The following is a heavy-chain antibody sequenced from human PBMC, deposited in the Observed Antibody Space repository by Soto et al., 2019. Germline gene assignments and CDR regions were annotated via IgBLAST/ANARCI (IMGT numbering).Heavy chain of an antibody. V-gene: IGHV1-69*13. D-gene: IGHD2-21*02. CDR1: GGTFSSYA. J-gene: IGHJ6*02. CDR3: ARVLSEYCGGDCPYYYYSGMDV. Sequence: SVKVSCKASGGTFSSYAISWVRQAPGQGLEWMGGIIPIFGTANYAQKFQGRVTITADESTSTAYMELSSLRSEDTAVYYCARVLSEYCGGDCPYYYYSGMDVWGQGTTVTVSS. CDR2: IIPIFGTA.